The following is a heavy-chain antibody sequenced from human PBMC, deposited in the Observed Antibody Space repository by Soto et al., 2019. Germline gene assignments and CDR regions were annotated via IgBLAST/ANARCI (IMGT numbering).Heavy chain of an antibody. Sequence: VQLVESGGGLVKPGGALRLSCAASGFAFSSYNMNWVCQATGKGLECVSSISPTGTFMNSEDSLKDRYSISRDNAAKSLFQQMNSLRAWDTAVYYCARGGLYCDVPGWTGDAFALWGQGTKVTVSS. CDR2: ISPTGTFM. CDR1: GFAFSSYN. J-gene: IGHJ3*01. D-gene: IGHD4-17*01. CDR3: ARGGLYCDVPGWTGDAFAL. V-gene: IGHV3-21*01.